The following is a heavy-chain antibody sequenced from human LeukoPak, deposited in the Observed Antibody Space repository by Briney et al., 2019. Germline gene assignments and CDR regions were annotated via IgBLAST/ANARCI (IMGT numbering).Heavy chain of an antibody. Sequence: GRSLRLSCAASGFSFGTNAMHWVRQAPGKGLEWVAVTSYDGIHKYYADSVKGRFTISRDTAKNTLYLQMNSLRAEASAVYYCARDNTYGSGTKDWGQGTLVTVSS. V-gene: IGHV3-30-3*01. J-gene: IGHJ4*02. CDR2: TSYDGIHK. D-gene: IGHD3-10*01. CDR1: GFSFGTNA. CDR3: ARDNTYGSGTKD.